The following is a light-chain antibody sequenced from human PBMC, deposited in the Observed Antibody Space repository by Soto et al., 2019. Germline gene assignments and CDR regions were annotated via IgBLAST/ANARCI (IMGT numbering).Light chain of an antibody. CDR2: VVS. CDR1: SSDVGGYNY. Sequence: QSALTQPASVSGSPRQSITISCTGTSSDVGGYNYVSWYQQHPGKAPKLMIYVVSNRPSGVSNRFSGSKSGNTASLTISGLQAEDEADYYCSSYTSSSTLVFGGGTKLTVL. V-gene: IGLV2-14*01. CDR3: SSYTSSSTLV. J-gene: IGLJ2*01.